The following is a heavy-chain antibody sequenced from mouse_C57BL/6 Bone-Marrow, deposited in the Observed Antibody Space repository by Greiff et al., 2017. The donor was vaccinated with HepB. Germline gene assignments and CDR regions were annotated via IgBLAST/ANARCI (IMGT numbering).Heavy chain of an antibody. Sequence: QVQLQQPGAELVRPGSSVKLSCKASGYTFTSYWMHWVKQRPIQGLEWIGNIDPSDSETYYNQKFKGKATLTVDKSSSTAYMQINSLTSEDSAVYYCARSATVVASSNVDDWGRGTTVTVSS. V-gene: IGHV1-52*01. J-gene: IGHJ1*03. CDR3: ARSATVVASSNVDD. CDR1: GYTFTSYW. CDR2: IDPSDSET. D-gene: IGHD1-1*01.